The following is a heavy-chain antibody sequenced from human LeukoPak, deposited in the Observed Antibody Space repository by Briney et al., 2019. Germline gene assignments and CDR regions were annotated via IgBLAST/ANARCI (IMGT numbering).Heavy chain of an antibody. V-gene: IGHV4-39*01. D-gene: IGHD3-3*01. Sequence: SETLSLTCTVSGGSISSSSYYWGWIRQPPGKGLEWIGKIYYSGDTYYNPSLKSRVTISVDMSKTQFSLKLSSVTAADTAVYYCARGPPHRFGVVKAPFDYWGQGTLVTVSS. CDR1: GGSISSSSYY. CDR2: IYYSGDT. J-gene: IGHJ4*02. CDR3: ARGPPHRFGVVKAPFDY.